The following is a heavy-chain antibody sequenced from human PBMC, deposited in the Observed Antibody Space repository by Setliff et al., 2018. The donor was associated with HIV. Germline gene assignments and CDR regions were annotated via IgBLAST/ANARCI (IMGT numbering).Heavy chain of an antibody. D-gene: IGHD4-17*01. V-gene: IGHV4-59*11. CDR1: GGSINSRY. CDR2: MYYSGST. Sequence: ETLSLTCTVSGGSINSRYWSWIRQPPGKGLEWIGYMYYSGSTNYNPSLKSRVTISVDPSKNQFSLKLTSMTAADTAVYYCARGGATVATRYFDLWGRGTLVTVS. J-gene: IGHJ2*01. CDR3: ARGGATVATRYFDL.